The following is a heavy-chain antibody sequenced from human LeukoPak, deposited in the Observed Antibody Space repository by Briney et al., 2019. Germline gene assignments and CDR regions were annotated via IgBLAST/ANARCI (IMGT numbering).Heavy chain of an antibody. CDR2: MKGDGSDT. Sequence: GSLRLSCVASGLTFSSYWMYWIRQDPGKGLVWVSGMKGDGSDTTYADSVKGRFTISRDNAKNSLYLQMNSLRAEDTAVYYCARVVNIVVVPAIYYYYYMDVWGKGPRSPSP. CDR1: GLTFSSYW. V-gene: IGHV3-74*01. CDR3: ARVVNIVVVPAIYYYYYMDV. J-gene: IGHJ6*03. D-gene: IGHD2-2*01.